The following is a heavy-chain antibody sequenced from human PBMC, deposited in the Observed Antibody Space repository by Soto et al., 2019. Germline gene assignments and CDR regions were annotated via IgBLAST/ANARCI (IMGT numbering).Heavy chain of an antibody. CDR1: GFTFSSYG. CDR2: ISYDGSNK. CDR3: AKDSCSSTSCYAGEDYYGMDV. V-gene: IGHV3-30*18. J-gene: IGHJ6*02. Sequence: GGSLRLSCAASGFTFSSYGMHWVRQAPGKGLEWVAVISYDGSNKYYADSVKGRFTISRDNSKNTLYPQMNSLRAEDTAVYYCAKDSCSSTSCYAGEDYYGMDVWGQGTTVTVSS. D-gene: IGHD2-2*01.